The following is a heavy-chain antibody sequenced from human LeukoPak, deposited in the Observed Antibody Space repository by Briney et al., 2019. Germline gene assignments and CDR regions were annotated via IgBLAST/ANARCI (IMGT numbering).Heavy chain of an antibody. D-gene: IGHD2-15*01. Sequence: PSQTLSLTCTVSGGSISSGSYYWSWIRQPAGKGLDWIGRIYTTGSTNYNPSLKSRVTISVDTSKNQFSLKLSSVTAADTAVYYCARVNPEPAATLKGYYYYYMDVWGKGTTVTISS. CDR2: IYTTGST. CDR3: ARVNPEPAATLKGYYYYYMDV. CDR1: GGSISSGSYY. V-gene: IGHV4-61*02. J-gene: IGHJ6*03.